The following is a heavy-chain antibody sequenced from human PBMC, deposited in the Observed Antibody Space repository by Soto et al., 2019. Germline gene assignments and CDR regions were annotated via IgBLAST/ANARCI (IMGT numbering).Heavy chain of an antibody. Sequence: SETLSLTCTVSGGSISSYYWSWIRQPPGKGLGWIGYIYYSGSTNYNPSLKSRVTISVDTSKNQFSLKLSSVTAADTALYYCARGSPGIAATWGQGTLVTVSS. CDR3: ARGSPGIAAT. D-gene: IGHD6-25*01. V-gene: IGHV4-59*01. J-gene: IGHJ5*02. CDR1: GGSISSYY. CDR2: IYYSGST.